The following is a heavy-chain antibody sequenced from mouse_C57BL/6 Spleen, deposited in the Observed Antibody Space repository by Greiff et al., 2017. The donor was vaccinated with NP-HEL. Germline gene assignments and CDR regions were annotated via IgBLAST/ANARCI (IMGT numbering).Heavy chain of an antibody. J-gene: IGHJ3*01. V-gene: IGHV5-4*01. D-gene: IGHD2-4*01. Sequence: DVKLVESGGGLVKPGGSLKLSCAASGFTFSSYAMSWVRQTPEKRLEWVATISDGGSYTYYPDNVKGRFTISRDNAKNNLYLQMSHLKSEDTAMYYCARDRDDYGFAYWGQGTLVTVSA. CDR1: GFTFSSYA. CDR3: ARDRDDYGFAY. CDR2: ISDGGSYT.